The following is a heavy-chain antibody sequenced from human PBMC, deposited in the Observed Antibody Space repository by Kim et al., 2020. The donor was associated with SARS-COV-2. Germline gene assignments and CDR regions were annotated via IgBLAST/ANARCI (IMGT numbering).Heavy chain of an antibody. D-gene: IGHD3-3*01. V-gene: IGHV3-11*05. CDR3: ARDTFFLFNPGKSGMDV. CDR1: GFTFSDYY. Sequence: GGSLRLSCAASGFTFSDYYMSWIRQAPGKGLEWVSYISSSSSYTNYADSVKGRFTISRDNAKNSLYLQMNSLRAEDTAVYYCARDTFFLFNPGKSGMDVWGQGTTVTVSS. J-gene: IGHJ6*02. CDR2: ISSSSSYT.